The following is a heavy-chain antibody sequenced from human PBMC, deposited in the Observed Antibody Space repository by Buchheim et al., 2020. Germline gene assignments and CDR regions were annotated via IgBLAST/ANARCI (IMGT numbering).Heavy chain of an antibody. CDR2: IKQDGSEK. Sequence: EVQLVESGGGLVQPGGSLRLSCAASGFTFSSYWMSWVRQAPGKGLEWVANIKQDGSEKYYVDSVKGRFTISRDNAKNSLYLQRNSLGAGDTAVYYWAREPVGYSSSWYGAWGKANTETDDYWGQGTL. J-gene: IGHJ4*02. CDR1: GFTFSSYW. CDR3: AREPVGYSSSWYGAWGKANTETDDY. V-gene: IGHV3-7*01. D-gene: IGHD6-13*01.